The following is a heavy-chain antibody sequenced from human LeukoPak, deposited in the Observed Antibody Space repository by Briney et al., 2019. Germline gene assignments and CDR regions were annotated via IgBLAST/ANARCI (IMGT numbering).Heavy chain of an antibody. Sequence: SVKVSCKASGGTFSSYAISWVRQAPGQGLEWMGRIIPILGIANYAQKFQGRVTITADKSTSTAYMELSSLRSEDTAVYYCATDRLNTDIVVVPADSNWFDPWGQGTLVTVSS. V-gene: IGHV1-69*04. J-gene: IGHJ5*02. CDR2: IIPILGIA. CDR1: GGTFSSYA. D-gene: IGHD2-2*01. CDR3: ATDRLNTDIVVVPADSNWFDP.